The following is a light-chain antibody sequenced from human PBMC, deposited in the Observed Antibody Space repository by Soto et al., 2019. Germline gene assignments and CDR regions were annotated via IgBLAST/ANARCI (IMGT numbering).Light chain of an antibody. J-gene: IGLJ1*01. CDR2: GFS. CDR1: SSDVGGYNY. V-gene: IGLV2-14*03. CDR3: TSYTNTGTLYV. Sequence: QSALTQPASVSGSPGQSITISCTGTSSDVGGYNYVSWYQQHPGRVPKLIIFGFSDRPSGVSNCFSGSKSGNTASLTISGLQAEDEADYFCTSYTNTGTLYVFGTGTKLTVL.